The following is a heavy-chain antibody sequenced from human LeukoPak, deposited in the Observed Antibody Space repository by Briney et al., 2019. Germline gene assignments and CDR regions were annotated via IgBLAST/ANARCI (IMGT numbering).Heavy chain of an antibody. D-gene: IGHD6-6*01. CDR3: ARGGRVPMQLAKSYFDY. V-gene: IGHV4-34*01. CDR1: GGSFSGYY. J-gene: IGHJ4*02. CDR2: INHSGST. Sequence: SETLSLTCAVYGGSFSGYYWSWIRQPPGKGLEWIGEINHSGSTNYNPSLKSRVTISVDTSKNQFSLKLSSVTAADTAVYYCARGGRVPMQLAKSYFDYWGQGTLVTVSS.